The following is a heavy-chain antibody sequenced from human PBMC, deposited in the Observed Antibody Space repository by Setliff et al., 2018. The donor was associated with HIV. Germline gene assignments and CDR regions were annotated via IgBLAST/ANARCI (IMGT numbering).Heavy chain of an antibody. V-gene: IGHV4-39*01. J-gene: IGHJ4*02. CDR2: IYYTGFT. CDR3: TKEGRGDPGLATTRLDY. D-gene: IGHD1-1*01. CDR1: GDSLSTSSYF. Sequence: SETLSLTCSVSGDSLSTSSYFWGLVRQSPGKGLEWLGNIYYTGFTYYSTSLKSRVTISIDTSKSQFSLNLTSVTYSDTAVYYCTKEGRGDPGLATTRLDYWGQGKLFTVSS.